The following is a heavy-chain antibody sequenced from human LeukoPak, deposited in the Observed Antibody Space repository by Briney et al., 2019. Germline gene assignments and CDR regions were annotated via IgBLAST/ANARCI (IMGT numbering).Heavy chain of an antibody. D-gene: IGHD3-9*01. CDR3: ASLYDILTGYYNGFDY. CDR1: GFTFSSYS. V-gene: IGHV3-21*01. Sequence: GGSLRLSCAASGFTFSSYSLNWVRQAPGKGLEWVSSISSSSSYIYYADSVKGRFTISRDNAKNSLYLQMNSLRAEDTAVYYCASLYDILTGYYNGFDYWGQGTLVTVSS. CDR2: ISSSSSYI. J-gene: IGHJ4*02.